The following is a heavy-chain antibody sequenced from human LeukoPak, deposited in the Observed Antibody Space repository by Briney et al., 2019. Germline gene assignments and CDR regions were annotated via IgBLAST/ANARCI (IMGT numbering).Heavy chain of an antibody. CDR1: GFTFDDYA. J-gene: IGHJ4*02. D-gene: IGHD3-3*01. V-gene: IGHV3-9*01. CDR3: AKDDRDFWSGYYKSISGFVGVVSAAFDY. CDR2: ISWNSGSI. Sequence: PGRSLRLSCAASGFTFDDYAMHWVRQAPGKGLEWVSGISWNSGSIGYADSVKGRFTISRDNAKNSLYLQMNSLRAEDTAVYYCAKDDRDFWSGYYKSISGFVGVVSAAFDYWGQGTLVTVSS.